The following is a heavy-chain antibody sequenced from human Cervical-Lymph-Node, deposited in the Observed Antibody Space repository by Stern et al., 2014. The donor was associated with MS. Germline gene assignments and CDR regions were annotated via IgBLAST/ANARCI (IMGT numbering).Heavy chain of an antibody. CDR3: XXDXNVQWLVLVGYYYGLDV. V-gene: IGHV1-18*01. CDR2: ISGHNGNT. D-gene: IGHD6-19*01. J-gene: IGHJ6*02. CDR1: GYSFTSNG. Sequence: VQLEESGAEXKKPGASVKVSCKASGYSFTSNGISWVRQAPGQGLEWMGWISGHNGNTNYAQKFQVRVTMTTDTSTSTAYMELRSLRSDDTAVYYCXXDXNVQWLVLVGYYYGLDVWGQGTTVTVSS.